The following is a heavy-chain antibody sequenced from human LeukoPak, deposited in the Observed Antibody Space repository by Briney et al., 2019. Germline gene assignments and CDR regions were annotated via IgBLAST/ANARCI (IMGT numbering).Heavy chain of an antibody. CDR3: ARGAATKETRRPPFDY. CDR2: INHSGST. Sequence: PSETLSLTCSVSGGSIRSYYWSWIRQPPGKGLEWIGEINHSGSTNYNPSLKSRVTISVDTSKNQFSLKLSSVTAADTAVYYCARGAATKETRRPPFDYWGQGTLVTVSS. V-gene: IGHV4-34*01. D-gene: IGHD5-12*01. J-gene: IGHJ4*02. CDR1: GGSIRSYY.